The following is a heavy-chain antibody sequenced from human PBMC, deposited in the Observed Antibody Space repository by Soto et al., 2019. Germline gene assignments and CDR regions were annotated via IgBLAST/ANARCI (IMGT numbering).Heavy chain of an antibody. CDR3: ARDFMITFGGVIVLNGYYYYGMDV. CDR2: ISAYNGNT. J-gene: IGHJ6*02. V-gene: IGHV1-18*01. CDR1: GYTFTSYG. Sequence: ASLKVSCKASGYTFTSYGISWVRQAPGQGLEWMGWISAYNGNTNYAQKLQGRVTMTTDTSTSTAYMELRSLRSDDTAVYYCARDFMITFGGVIVLNGYYYYGMDVWGQGTTVTVS. D-gene: IGHD3-16*02.